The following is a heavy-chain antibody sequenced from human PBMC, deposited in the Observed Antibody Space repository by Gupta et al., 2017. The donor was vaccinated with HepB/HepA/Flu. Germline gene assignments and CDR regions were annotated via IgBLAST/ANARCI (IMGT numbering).Heavy chain of an antibody. Sequence: EVQLVESGGGLVQPGGSLRLSCAASGFTVSSNYMSWVRQAPGKGLEWVSVIYSGGSTYYADSVKGRFTISRDNSKNTLYLQMNSLRAEDTAVYYCARDGSGPTTVPFDYWGQGTLVTVSS. CDR1: GFTVSSNY. V-gene: IGHV3-66*01. D-gene: IGHD3-10*01. CDR2: IYSGGST. CDR3: ARDGSGPTTVPFDY. J-gene: IGHJ4*02.